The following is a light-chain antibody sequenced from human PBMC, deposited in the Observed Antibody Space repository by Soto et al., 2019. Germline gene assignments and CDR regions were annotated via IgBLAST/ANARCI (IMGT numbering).Light chain of an antibody. V-gene: IGKV4-1*01. CDR2: WAS. Sequence: DIVMTQSPHSLAVSLGERATINCKSSQSVLYSSNNKNYLAWYQQQPGQPPKLLIYWASTREAGVPDRFSGRGSGTCFPLTISRLHAEDVAVYYCQQYHSAPYTFGQGTKLEI. CDR1: QSVLYSSNNKNY. J-gene: IGKJ2*01. CDR3: QQYHSAPYT.